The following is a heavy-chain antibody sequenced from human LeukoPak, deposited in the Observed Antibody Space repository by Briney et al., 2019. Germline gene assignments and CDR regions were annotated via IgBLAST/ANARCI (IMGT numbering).Heavy chain of an antibody. D-gene: IGHD1-1*01. Sequence: GGSLRLSCAASGFTFSSYWMHWVRQVPGQGLVWVSHIDGDGRIAHYGDSVKGRYTISRDNAKNTVYLQMDSLRAEDTAVYYCARDSPRTGPWGQGILVIVSS. CDR3: ARDSPRTGP. CDR2: IDGDGRIA. V-gene: IGHV3-74*01. J-gene: IGHJ5*02. CDR1: GFTFSSYW.